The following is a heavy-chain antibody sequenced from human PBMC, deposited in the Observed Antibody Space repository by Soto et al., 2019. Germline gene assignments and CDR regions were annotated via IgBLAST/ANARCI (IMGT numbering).Heavy chain of an antibody. CDR2: TSYDENYK. D-gene: IGHD6-6*01. J-gene: IGHJ4*02. Sequence: QVHLVESGGGVVQPGRSLRLSYAASGFTFSGYAMHWVRQAPGKGLEWVAATSYDENYKYYADSVKGRFTISRDNSKNTLFLQMNSLRTEDTAVYYCARQGGSSGIWYFDYWGQGSLVTVSS. CDR3: ARQGGSSGIWYFDY. V-gene: IGHV3-30*04. CDR1: GFTFSGYA.